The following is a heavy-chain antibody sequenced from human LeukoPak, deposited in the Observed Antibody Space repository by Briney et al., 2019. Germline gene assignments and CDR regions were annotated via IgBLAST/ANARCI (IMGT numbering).Heavy chain of an antibody. V-gene: IGHV1-24*01. CDR3: ARGYGSGSYYSGSYFDY. CDR1: GYTLTELS. Sequence: ASVKVSCKVSGYTLTELSMHWVRQAPGKGLEWMGGFDPEDGETIYAQKFQGRVTMTEDTSTDTAYMELSSLRSEDTAVYYCARGYGSGSYYSGSYFDYWGQGTLVTVSS. CDR2: FDPEDGET. J-gene: IGHJ4*02. D-gene: IGHD3-10*01.